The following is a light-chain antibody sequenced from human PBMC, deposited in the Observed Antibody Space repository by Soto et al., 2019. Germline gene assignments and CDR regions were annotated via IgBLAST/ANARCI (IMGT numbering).Light chain of an antibody. CDR1: SSDIGGYNY. V-gene: IGLV2-14*03. J-gene: IGLJ1*01. CDR3: SSYTRTSTLYV. Sequence: QSGLTQPASVSGSPGQSINISCTGTSSDIGGYNYVSWYQQLPGKVPKLIIYDVSNRPSGVSDRFSGSKSGNAASLTISGLQADDEADYYCSSYTRTSTLYVFGTGTKLTVL. CDR2: DVS.